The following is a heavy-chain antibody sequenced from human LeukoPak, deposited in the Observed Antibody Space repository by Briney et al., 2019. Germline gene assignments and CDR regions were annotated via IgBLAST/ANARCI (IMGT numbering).Heavy chain of an antibody. V-gene: IGHV3-7*01. CDR1: GFTFSSYW. Sequence: GGSLRLSCAASGFTFSSYWMSWVRQAPGKGLEWVANIKQDGSEKYYVDSVKGRFTISRDNAKNSLYLQMNSLRAEDTAVYYCARVTYDFWSGYYPYYFDYWGQGTLVTVSS. J-gene: IGHJ4*02. CDR2: IKQDGSEK. D-gene: IGHD3-3*01. CDR3: ARVTYDFWSGYYPYYFDY.